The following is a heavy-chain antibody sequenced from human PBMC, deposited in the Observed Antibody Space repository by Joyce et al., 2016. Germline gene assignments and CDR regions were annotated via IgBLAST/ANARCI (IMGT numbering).Heavy chain of an antibody. D-gene: IGHD2-15*01. CDR2: IIAYNGNT. V-gene: IGHV1-18*01. CDR3: AREAYDCSGGSCYSSWFDP. Sequence: QVQLVQSGAEVKKPGASVKVSCKASGYNFTSYGISWVRQAPGQGLEWMGWIIAYNGNTNYAQKLQGRVTMTTDTSTSPAYMELRSLRSDDASVYYCAREAYDCSGGSCYSSWFDPWGQGTLVTVSS. J-gene: IGHJ5*02. CDR1: GYNFTSYG.